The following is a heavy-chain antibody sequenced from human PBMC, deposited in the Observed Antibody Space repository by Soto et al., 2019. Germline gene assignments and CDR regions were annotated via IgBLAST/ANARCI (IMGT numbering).Heavy chain of an antibody. V-gene: IGHV1-18*01. CDR1: GYTFTSYG. CDR3: ARDPPLAIFGVFFASGMGV. Sequence: ASVKVSCKASGYTFTSYGISWVRQAPGQGLEWMGWISAYNGNTNYAQKLQGRVTMTTDTSTSTAYMELRSLRSDDTAVYYCARDPPLAIFGVFFASGMGVWGQERTVTVSP. J-gene: IGHJ6*01. D-gene: IGHD3-3*01. CDR2: ISAYNGNT.